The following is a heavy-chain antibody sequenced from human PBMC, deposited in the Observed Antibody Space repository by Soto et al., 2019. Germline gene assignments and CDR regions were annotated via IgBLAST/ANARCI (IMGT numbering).Heavy chain of an antibody. D-gene: IGHD2-2*02. CDR2: ISYDGSNK. CDR1: GFTFSSYA. V-gene: IGHV3-30*04. J-gene: IGHJ6*02. Sequence: ESGGGVVQPGRSLRLSCAASGFTFSSYAMHWVRQAPGKGLEWVAVISYDGSNKYYADSVKGRFTISRDNSKNTLYLQMNSLRAEDTAVYYCAKAGGYCSSTSCYTGDTDYYYGMDVWGQGTTVTVSS. CDR3: AKAGGYCSSTSCYTGDTDYYYGMDV.